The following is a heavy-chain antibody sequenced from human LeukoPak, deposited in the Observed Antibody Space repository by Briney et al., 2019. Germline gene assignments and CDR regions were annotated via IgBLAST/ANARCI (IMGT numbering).Heavy chain of an antibody. Sequence: SETLSLTCTVSGGSISSYYWSWIRQPPGKGLEWIGYIYYSGSTNYNPSLKSRVTISVDTSKNQFSLKLSSVTAADTAVYYCARRRGWTASQNWFDPWGQGTLVTVSS. CDR1: GGSISSYY. V-gene: IGHV4-59*01. J-gene: IGHJ5*02. D-gene: IGHD2-21*02. CDR2: IYYSGST. CDR3: ARRRGWTASQNWFDP.